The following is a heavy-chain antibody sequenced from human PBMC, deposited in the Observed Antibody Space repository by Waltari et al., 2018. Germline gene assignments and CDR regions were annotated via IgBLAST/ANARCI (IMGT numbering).Heavy chain of an antibody. V-gene: IGHV3-66*01. D-gene: IGHD5-12*01. CDR3: ARDFIGKFDSGYFSLGMDV. Sequence: EVQLVESGGGLVQPGGSLRLSCAASGFTVNNTYINWVRQAPGKGLEWVSAIYAAGSTYYADSVKGRFTVSKDNSKNTLYLRMNSLRAEDTAVYYCARDFIGKFDSGYFSLGMDVWGQGTTVTVSS. CDR1: GFTVNNTY. J-gene: IGHJ6*02. CDR2: IYAAGST.